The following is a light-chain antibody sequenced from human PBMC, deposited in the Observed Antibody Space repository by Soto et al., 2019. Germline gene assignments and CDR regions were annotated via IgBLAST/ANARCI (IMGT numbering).Light chain of an antibody. CDR1: QSISTF. CDR2: DAS. V-gene: IGKV1-5*01. Sequence: DIQMTQSPSTLSASIGDRVTITCRASQSISTFLAWYQQKPGKAPQILIYDASKLESGVPSRLSGGGSGTQFTLTISSLQPDDFATYYCQQYDTYPLTFGGGTRVEIK. CDR3: QQYDTYPLT. J-gene: IGKJ4*01.